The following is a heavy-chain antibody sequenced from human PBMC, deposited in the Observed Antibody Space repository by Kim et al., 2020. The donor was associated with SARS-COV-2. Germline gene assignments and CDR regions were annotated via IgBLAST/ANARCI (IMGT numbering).Heavy chain of an antibody. CDR1: GGSFSGYY. CDR2: INHSGST. V-gene: IGHV4-34*01. Sequence: SETLSLTCAVYGGSFSGYYWSWIRQPPGKGLEWIGEINHSGSTNYNPSLKSRVTISVDTSKNQFSLKLSSVTAADTAVYYCARGGSLSPSWIQFYGMDVWGQGTTVTVSS. J-gene: IGHJ6*02. CDR3: ARGGSLSPSWIQFYGMDV. D-gene: IGHD5-18*01.